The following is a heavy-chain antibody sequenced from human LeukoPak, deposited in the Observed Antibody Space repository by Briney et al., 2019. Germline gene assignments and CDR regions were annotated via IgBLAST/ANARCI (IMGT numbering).Heavy chain of an antibody. CDR1: GGSISSGSYY. V-gene: IGHV4-61*01. Sequence: PSETLSLTCTVSGGSISSGSYYWSWIRQPPGKGLEWIGYIYHSGSTNYNPSLKSRVTISADTSKDQFSLKLASVTAADTAVYYCATGYSSTWYYFDYWGQGTLVTVSS. CDR3: ATGYSSTWYYFDY. J-gene: IGHJ4*02. D-gene: IGHD6-13*01. CDR2: IYHSGST.